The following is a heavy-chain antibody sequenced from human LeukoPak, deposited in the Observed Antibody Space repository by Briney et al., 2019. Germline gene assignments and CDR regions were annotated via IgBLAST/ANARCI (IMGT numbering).Heavy chain of an antibody. CDR3: ARTTTVTTGKSFDY. Sequence: PSETLSLTCTVSGGSISSGGYYWSWIRQHPGKGLEWIGYIYYSGSTNYNPSLKSRVTMSVDPSKNQFSLKLSSVTAADTAVYYCARTTTVTTGKSFDYWGQGTLVTVSS. V-gene: IGHV4-61*08. D-gene: IGHD4-4*01. CDR2: IYYSGST. J-gene: IGHJ4*02. CDR1: GGSISSGGYY.